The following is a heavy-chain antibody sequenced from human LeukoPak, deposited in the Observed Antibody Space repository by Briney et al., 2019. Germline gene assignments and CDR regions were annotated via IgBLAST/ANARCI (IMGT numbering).Heavy chain of an antibody. Sequence: GGSLRLSCAASGFTFNSYSMHWVRQAPGKGLEWVSHISSGSSTIYYADSVKGRFTISRDNAKNSLYLQMNSLRAEDTAVYYCARGLDYFDYWGQGTLVTVSS. D-gene: IGHD3/OR15-3a*01. CDR1: GFTFNSYS. CDR2: ISSGSSTI. CDR3: ARGLDYFDY. V-gene: IGHV3-48*04. J-gene: IGHJ4*02.